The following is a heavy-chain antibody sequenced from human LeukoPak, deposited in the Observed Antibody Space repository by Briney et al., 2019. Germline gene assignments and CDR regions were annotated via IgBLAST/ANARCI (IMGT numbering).Heavy chain of an antibody. Sequence: GGSLRLSCAASGFTFSSYWMSWVRQAPGKGLEWVANIKQDGSEKYYVDSVKGRFTISRDNAKNSLYLQMNSLRAEDTAVYYCARALGGGSFEFDYWGQGTLVTVSS. J-gene: IGHJ4*02. V-gene: IGHV3-7*01. CDR3: ARALGGGSFEFDY. D-gene: IGHD2-15*01. CDR1: GFTFSSYW. CDR2: IKQDGSEK.